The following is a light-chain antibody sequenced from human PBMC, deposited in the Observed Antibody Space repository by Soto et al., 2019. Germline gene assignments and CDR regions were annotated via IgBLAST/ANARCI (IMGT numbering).Light chain of an antibody. CDR3: SSYTSSSLHV. Sequence: QSALTQPASVSGSPGQSITISCTGTSSDVGGYNYVSWYQQHPGKAPKLRIYDVSNRPSGVSNRFSGSKSGNTASLTISGRQAEDEADYYCSSYTSSSLHVFGTGTKLTVL. J-gene: IGLJ1*01. CDR2: DVS. V-gene: IGLV2-14*03. CDR1: SSDVGGYNY.